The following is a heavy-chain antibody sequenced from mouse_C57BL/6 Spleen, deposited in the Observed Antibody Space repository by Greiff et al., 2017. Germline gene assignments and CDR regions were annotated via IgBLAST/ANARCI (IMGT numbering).Heavy chain of an antibody. CDR1: GYTFTSYW. D-gene: IGHD2-2*01. CDR3: ARKGVTTRDYAMDY. V-gene: IGHV1-53*01. J-gene: IGHJ4*01. CDR2: INPSNGGT. Sequence: QVQLKQPGTELVKPGASVKLSCKASGYTFTSYWMHWVKQRPGQGLEWIGNINPSNGGTNYNEKFKSKATLTVDKSSSTAYMQLSSLTSEDAAVYYCARKGVTTRDYAMDYWGQGTSVTVSS.